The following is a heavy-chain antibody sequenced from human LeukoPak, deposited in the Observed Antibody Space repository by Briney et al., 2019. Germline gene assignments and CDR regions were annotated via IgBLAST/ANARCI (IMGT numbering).Heavy chain of an antibody. CDR3: ARGVAVRRRGNWFDP. D-gene: IGHD6-6*01. CDR2: IYNSGST. J-gene: IGHJ5*02. Sequence: SETLSLTCTVPGGSTSSYYGSWIRQPPGKGLDWIGYIYNSGSTNYTPSLKSRVTLSLDTSKNQFSLKLRSVTAADTAVYYCARGVAVRRRGNWFDPWGQGSLVTVSS. V-gene: IGHV4-59*01. CDR1: GGSTSSYY.